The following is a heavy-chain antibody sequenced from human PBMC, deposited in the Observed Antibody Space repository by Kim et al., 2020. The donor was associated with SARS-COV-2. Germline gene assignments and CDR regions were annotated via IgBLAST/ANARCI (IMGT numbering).Heavy chain of an antibody. CDR2: ISGAGGST. CDR3: ARGVEMATIGDFDY. V-gene: IGHV3-43*02. Sequence: GGSLRLSCAASGFTFDDYAMHWVRPAPGKGLEWVSLISGAGGSTYYADSVKGRFTISRDNSKNSLYLQMNSLRTEDTAFYYSARGVEMATIGDFDYWVQGTLVTVSS. CDR1: GFTFDDYA. D-gene: IGHD5-12*01. J-gene: IGHJ4*02.